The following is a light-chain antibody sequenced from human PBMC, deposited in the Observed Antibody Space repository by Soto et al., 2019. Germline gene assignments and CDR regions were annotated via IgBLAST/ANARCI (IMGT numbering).Light chain of an antibody. Sequence: IALTQSPDTLSLSSGERATLSCLASQSVSSSYLAWYQQKPGQAPRLLIYGASSRATGIPDRFSGSGSGTDFTLTISRLEPEDFAVYYCQQYNNWPPITFGQGTRLEIK. CDR1: QSVSSSY. CDR2: GAS. J-gene: IGKJ5*01. CDR3: QQYNNWPPIT. V-gene: IGKV3-20*01.